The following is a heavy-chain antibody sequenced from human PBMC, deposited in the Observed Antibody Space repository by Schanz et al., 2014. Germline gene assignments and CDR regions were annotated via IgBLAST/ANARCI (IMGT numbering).Heavy chain of an antibody. Sequence: QVQLVQSGAEVKKPGSSMKVSCKASGGTFSRLTFSWVRQAPGQGLEWVGRFIPILDVGNYAQQFQGRVTFTADKSTSTAYMELSSLRYEDTALYYCARGTMPGTFDIWGQGTMVTVSS. J-gene: IGHJ3*02. V-gene: IGHV1-69*02. CDR1: GGTFSRLT. CDR3: ARGTMPGTFDI. CDR2: FIPILDVG. D-gene: IGHD2-2*01.